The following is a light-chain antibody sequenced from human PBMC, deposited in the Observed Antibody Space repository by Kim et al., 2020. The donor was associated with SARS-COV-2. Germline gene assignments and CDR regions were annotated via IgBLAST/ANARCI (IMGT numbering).Light chain of an antibody. Sequence: YNFVSWFQQHPDTAPNLMIYGVSKRPSGVSSRFSGSKSGNTASLTISGLQAEDEADYYCTSYTSTITWVFGGGTQLTVL. CDR3: TSYTSTITWV. CDR1: YNF. CDR2: GVS. V-gene: IGLV2-14*03. J-gene: IGLJ3*02.